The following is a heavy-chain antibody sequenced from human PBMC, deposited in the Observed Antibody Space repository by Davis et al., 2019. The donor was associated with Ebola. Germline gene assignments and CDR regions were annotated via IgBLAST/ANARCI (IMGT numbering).Heavy chain of an antibody. D-gene: IGHD3-22*01. V-gene: IGHV1-69*06. CDR3: ASSGGGDSSGYYRYYYYYGMDV. Sequence: AASVKVSCKASGGTFSSYAISWVRQAPGQGLEWMGGIIPIFDTANYAQKFQGRVTITADKSTSTAYMELSSLRSEDTAVYYCASSGGGDSSGYYRYYYYYGMDVWGQGTTVTVSS. J-gene: IGHJ6*02. CDR2: IIPIFDTA. CDR1: GGTFSSYA.